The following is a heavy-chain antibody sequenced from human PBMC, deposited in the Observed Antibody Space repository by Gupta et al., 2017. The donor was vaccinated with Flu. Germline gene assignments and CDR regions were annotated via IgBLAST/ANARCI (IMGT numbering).Heavy chain of an antibody. Sequence: EVQLVESGGGLVQPGGSLRLSWAASGFSFSSYEMNWVRLAPGKGLEWVAFISSSAVTYYTDSVKGRFTISRDNAKNSVYLQMNNLRAEDTGFYYCARGHWDSWGQGTLVTVSS. V-gene: IGHV3-48*03. CDR3: ARGHWDS. J-gene: IGHJ4*02. CDR2: ISSSAVT. CDR1: GFSFSSYE.